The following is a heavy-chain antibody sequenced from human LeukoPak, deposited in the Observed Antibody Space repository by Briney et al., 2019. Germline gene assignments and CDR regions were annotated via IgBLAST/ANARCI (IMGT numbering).Heavy chain of an antibody. Sequence: SDTLSLTCTVSGRSISRYYWSWIRQPPGKGLEWIASIQYSRSPNYNSSLKSRVTVSVDTSKNHFSLDLSSVAAADTAVYYCARGVSGYDWFFDHWGQGTLVTVSS. J-gene: IGHJ4*02. V-gene: IGHV4-59*12. D-gene: IGHD5-12*01. CDR2: IQYSRSP. CDR3: ARGVSGYDWFFDH. CDR1: GRSISRYY.